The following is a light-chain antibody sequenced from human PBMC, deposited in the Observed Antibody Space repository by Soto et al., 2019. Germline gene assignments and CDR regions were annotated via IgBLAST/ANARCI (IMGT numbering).Light chain of an antibody. CDR2: EGS. CDR3: CSYAGSSRV. V-gene: IGLV2-23*01. Sequence: QSALTQPASVSGSPGQSITISCTGTSSDVGSYNLVSWYQQHPGKAPKLMIYEGSKRPSGVSNRFSGSKSGNTASLTISGLQAEDEAVYYCCSYAGSSRVFGGGTKVTVL. CDR1: SSDVGSYNL. J-gene: IGLJ3*02.